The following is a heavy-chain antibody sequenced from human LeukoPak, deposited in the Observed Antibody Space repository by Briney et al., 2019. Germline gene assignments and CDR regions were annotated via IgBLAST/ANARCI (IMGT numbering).Heavy chain of an antibody. CDR1: GYTFTSYD. V-gene: IGHV1-8*01. CDR3: ARDRGNYGYDYFDY. J-gene: IGHJ4*02. CDR2: MNPNSGNT. Sequence: ASVTVSCKASGYTFTSYDINWVRQATGQGLEWMGWMNPNSGNTGYAQKLQGRVTMTTDTSTSTAYMELRSLRSDDTAVYYCARDRGNYGYDYFDYWGQGTLVTVSS. D-gene: IGHD5-18*01.